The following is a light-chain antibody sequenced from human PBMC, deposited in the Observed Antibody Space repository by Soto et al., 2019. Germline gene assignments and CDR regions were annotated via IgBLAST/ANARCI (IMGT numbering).Light chain of an antibody. J-gene: IGLJ1*01. V-gene: IGLV2-14*01. CDR2: DVS. CDR1: ISDVGGYDY. CDR3: SSYTTSSTYV. Sequence: SVLTQPASVSGSPGQSITISCTGTISDVGGYDYVSWYQQHPGKAPKLMIYDVSNRPSGVSNRFSGPKSGNTASLTISGLQADDEADYYCSSYTTSSTYVFGTGTKVTVL.